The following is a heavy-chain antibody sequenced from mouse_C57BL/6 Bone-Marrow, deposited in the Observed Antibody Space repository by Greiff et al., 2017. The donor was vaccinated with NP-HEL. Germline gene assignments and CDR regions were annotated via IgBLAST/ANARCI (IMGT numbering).Heavy chain of an antibody. CDR2: IYPGDGDT. D-gene: IGHD1-1*01. J-gene: IGHJ1*03. CDR3: ASYYYGSSLYWYFDV. CDR1: GYAFSSSW. Sequence: VQLQQSGPELVKPGASVKISCKASGYAFSSSWMNWVKQRPGKGLEWIGRIYPGDGDTNYNGKFKGKATLTADKSSSTAYMQLSSLTSEDSAVYFLASYYYGSSLYWYFDVWGTGTTVTVSS. V-gene: IGHV1-82*01.